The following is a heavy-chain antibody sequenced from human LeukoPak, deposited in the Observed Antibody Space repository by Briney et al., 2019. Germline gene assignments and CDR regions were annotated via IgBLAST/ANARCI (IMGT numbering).Heavy chain of an antibody. CDR3: AKAARGDFWSGFFDL. V-gene: IGHV3-9*03. D-gene: IGHD3-3*01. J-gene: IGHJ2*01. CDR2: ISWNSGSI. CDR1: GFTFDDYA. Sequence: GGSLRLSCAASGFTFDDYAMHWVRQAPGKGLEWVSGISWNSGSIGYADSVKGRFTISRDNAKNSLYLQMNSLRAEDMALYYCAKAARGDFWSGFFDLWGRGTLVTVSS.